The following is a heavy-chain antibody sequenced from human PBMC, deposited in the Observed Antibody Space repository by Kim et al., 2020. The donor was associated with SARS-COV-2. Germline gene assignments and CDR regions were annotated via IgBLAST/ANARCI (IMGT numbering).Heavy chain of an antibody. V-gene: IGHV4-59*01. J-gene: IGHJ6*02. CDR2: IYYSGST. D-gene: IGHD6-19*01. CDR3: ARGLRTYIAVAAYGMDV. CDR1: GGSISSYY. Sequence: SETLSLTCTVSGGSISSYYWSWIRQPPGKGLEGIGYIYYSGSTNYNPSLKSRVTISVDTSKNQFSLKLSSVTAADTAVYYCARGLRTYIAVAAYGMDVWGQGTTVTVSS.